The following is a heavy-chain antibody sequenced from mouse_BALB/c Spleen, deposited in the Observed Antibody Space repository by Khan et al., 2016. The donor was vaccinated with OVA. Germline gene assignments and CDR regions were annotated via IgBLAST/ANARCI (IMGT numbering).Heavy chain of an antibody. J-gene: IGHJ2*01. CDR3: ARLYYYGFFDC. D-gene: IGHD1-1*01. CDR1: GFDFSGYW. Sequence: EVKLLESGGGLVQPGGSLKLSCAASGFDFSGYWMSWVRQAPGKGLEWIGEINPDSSTINYTPSLKDKVIISRDNAKNTLYLQMSKVRSEDTALYYCARLYYYGFFDCWGQGTTLTVSS. V-gene: IGHV4-1*02. CDR2: INPDSSTI.